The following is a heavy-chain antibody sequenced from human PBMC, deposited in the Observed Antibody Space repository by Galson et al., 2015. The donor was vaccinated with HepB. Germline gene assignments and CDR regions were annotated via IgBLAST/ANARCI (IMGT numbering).Heavy chain of an antibody. Sequence: SVKVSCKASGYTFSTYGISWVRQAPGQGLEWMGWISAYNGNINYAQKFQGRVTMTTDTSTSTAHMELRSLRSDDTAVYYCARDGSGKAYGMDVWGQGTTVAVSS. CDR1: GYTFSTYG. CDR3: ARDGSGKAYGMDV. CDR2: ISAYNGNI. D-gene: IGHD3-10*01. V-gene: IGHV1-18*04. J-gene: IGHJ6*02.